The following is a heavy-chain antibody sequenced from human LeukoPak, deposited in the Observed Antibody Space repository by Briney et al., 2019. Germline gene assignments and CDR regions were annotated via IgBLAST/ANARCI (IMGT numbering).Heavy chain of an antibody. CDR3: ARFRGTTSMGLSYYYYYMDV. CDR1: GGSISSYY. V-gene: IGHV4-4*09. J-gene: IGHJ6*03. CDR2: IDTSGNT. Sequence: TPSETLSLTCTVSGGSISSYYWSWIRQPPGKGLGWIGYIDTSGNTNYNSSLKSRVTISLDTSENQFSLKLSFVTAADTAVYYCARFRGTTSMGLSYYYYYMDVWGKGTTVIVSS. D-gene: IGHD3-16*01.